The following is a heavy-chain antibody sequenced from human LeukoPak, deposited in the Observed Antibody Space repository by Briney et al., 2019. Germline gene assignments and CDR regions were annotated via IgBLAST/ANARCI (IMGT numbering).Heavy chain of an antibody. Sequence: PGRSLRLSCAASGFTFSTYAMHWVRQAPGKGLEWVAVISYDGSNKYYADSVKGRFTISRDNSKNTLYLEMNSLRSEDTAVYYCGKVHSSGSYYFDYWGQGTLVTVSS. J-gene: IGHJ4*02. V-gene: IGHV3-30*18. CDR1: GFTFSTYA. CDR3: GKVHSSGSYYFDY. D-gene: IGHD6-19*01. CDR2: ISYDGSNK.